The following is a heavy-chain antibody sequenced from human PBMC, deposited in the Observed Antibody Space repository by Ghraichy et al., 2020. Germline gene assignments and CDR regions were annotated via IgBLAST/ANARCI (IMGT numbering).Heavy chain of an antibody. Sequence: GGSLRLSCAASGFTFSSYSMNWVRQAPGKGLEWVSSISSSSSYIYYADSVKGRFIISRDNAKNSLYLQMNSLRAEDTAVYYCARDISPDIVATPMGYWGQGTLVTVSS. CDR2: ISSSSSYI. J-gene: IGHJ4*02. CDR1: GFTFSSYS. CDR3: ARDISPDIVATPMGY. V-gene: IGHV3-21*01. D-gene: IGHD5-12*01.